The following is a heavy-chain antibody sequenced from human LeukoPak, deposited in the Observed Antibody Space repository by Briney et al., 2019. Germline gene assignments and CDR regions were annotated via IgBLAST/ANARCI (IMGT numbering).Heavy chain of an antibody. D-gene: IGHD5-12*01. J-gene: IGHJ5*02. CDR3: ARGGYSGYDFWFDP. CDR2: INHSGST. CDR1: GGSFSGYY. V-gene: IGHV4-34*01. Sequence: SETLSLTCAVYGGSFSGYYWSWIRQPPGRGLEWIGEINHSGSTNYNPSLKSRVTISVDTSKNQFSLKLNSVTAADTAIYYCARGGYSGYDFWFDPWGQGTLVTVSS.